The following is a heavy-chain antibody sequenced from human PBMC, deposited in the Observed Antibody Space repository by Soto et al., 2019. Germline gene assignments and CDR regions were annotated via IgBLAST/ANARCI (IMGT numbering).Heavy chain of an antibody. CDR3: AKSPGMYYYDSSGYYHYDY. J-gene: IGHJ4*02. CDR2: ISGSGVST. V-gene: IGHV3-23*01. Sequence: GGSLRLSCVASGFTSSTYSMNWVRQAPGKGLEWVSAISGSGVSTYYADSVKGRFTISRDNSKNTLYLQMNSLRAEDTAVYYCAKSPGMYYYDSSGYYHYDYWGQGTLVTVSS. D-gene: IGHD3-22*01. CDR1: GFTSSTYS.